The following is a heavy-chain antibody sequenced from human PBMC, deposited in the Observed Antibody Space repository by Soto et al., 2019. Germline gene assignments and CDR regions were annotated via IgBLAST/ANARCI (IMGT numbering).Heavy chain of an antibody. D-gene: IGHD1-26*01. Sequence: QVQLVESGGGVVQPGRSLRLSCAASGFSFSSYGMNWVRQAPGKGLEWLALLSHDGGRKYYVDSVKGRFTISRDNSMNTLYLQMNSLRPEDTAVYYCAKDPLEYSASYPGHWGRGTLVTVSS. CDR1: GFSFSSYG. CDR2: LSHDGGRK. J-gene: IGHJ4*02. CDR3: AKDPLEYSASYPGH. V-gene: IGHV3-30*18.